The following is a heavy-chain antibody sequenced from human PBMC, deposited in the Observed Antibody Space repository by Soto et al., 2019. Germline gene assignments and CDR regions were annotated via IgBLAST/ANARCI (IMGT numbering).Heavy chain of an antibody. V-gene: IGHV6-1*01. CDR1: GDSVSSNSAA. CDR2: TYYRSKWYN. Sequence: SQTLSLTCAISGDSVSSNSAAWNWIRQSPSRGLEWLGRTYYRSKWYNDYAVSVKSRITINPDTSKNQFSLRLNSVTPEDTAVYYCARDTPDYYDSSGYYVLDYWGQGTLVTVSS. D-gene: IGHD3-22*01. J-gene: IGHJ4*02. CDR3: ARDTPDYYDSSGYYVLDY.